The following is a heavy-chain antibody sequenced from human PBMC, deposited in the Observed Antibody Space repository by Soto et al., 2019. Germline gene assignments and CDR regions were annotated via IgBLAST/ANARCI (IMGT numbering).Heavy chain of an antibody. J-gene: IGHJ6*04. D-gene: IGHD2-2*01. CDR3: AKCSQGSTRAFEDV. CDR2: ISGSGGST. Sequence: EVQLLESGGGLVQPGGSLRLSCAASGFTFSSYAMSWVRQAPGKGLEWVSAISGSGGSTYYADSVKGRFTISRDNSKNTLYLQMNSRRAEDTAVYYWAKCSQGSTRAFEDVWGKGTTVTVSS. CDR1: GFTFSSYA. V-gene: IGHV3-23*01.